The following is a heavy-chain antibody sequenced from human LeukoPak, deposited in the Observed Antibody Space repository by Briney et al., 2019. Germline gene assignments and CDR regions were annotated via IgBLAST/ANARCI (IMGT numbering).Heavy chain of an antibody. CDR3: AKPAEYTNWFDP. CDR2: IYYSGST. D-gene: IGHD6-6*01. Sequence: SETLSLTCTVSGGSISSGGYYWSWIRQHPGKGLEWIGYIYYSGSTYYNPSLKSRVTISVDTSKNQFSLKLSSVTAADTAVYYCAKPAEYTNWFDPWGQGTLVTVSS. V-gene: IGHV4-31*03. J-gene: IGHJ5*02. CDR1: GGSISSGGYY.